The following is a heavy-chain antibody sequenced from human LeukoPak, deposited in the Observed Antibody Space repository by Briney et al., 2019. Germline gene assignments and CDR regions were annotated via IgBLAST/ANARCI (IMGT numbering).Heavy chain of an antibody. CDR1: GYTYTTDG. J-gene: IGHJ5*02. V-gene: IGHV1-18*01. Sequence: ASVKVSCKASGYTYTTDGISWVRQAPGQGLEWMGWIDTYSGKTNYAQKFQGRDTMTSDTSTSTAYMELRSLRSDDTAVYYCARDRGIAEADSFDPWGQGTLVTVSS. D-gene: IGHD6-13*01. CDR3: ARDRGIAEADSFDP. CDR2: IDTYSGKT.